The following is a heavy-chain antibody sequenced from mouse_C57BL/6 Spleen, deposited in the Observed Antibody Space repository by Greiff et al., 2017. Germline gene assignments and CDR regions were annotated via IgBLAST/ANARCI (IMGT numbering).Heavy chain of an antibody. CDR1: GYTFTSYW. J-gene: IGHJ3*01. V-gene: IGHV1-7*01. CDR2: INPSSGYT. Sequence: QVQLQQSGAELAKPGASVKLSCKASGYTFTSYWMHWVKQRPGQGLEWIGYINPSSGYTKYNQKFKDKATLTAEQSSSTAYMQLSSLTYEDSAVYYCAREDSSNFWFAYWGQGTLVTVSA. D-gene: IGHD3-2*02. CDR3: AREDSSNFWFAY.